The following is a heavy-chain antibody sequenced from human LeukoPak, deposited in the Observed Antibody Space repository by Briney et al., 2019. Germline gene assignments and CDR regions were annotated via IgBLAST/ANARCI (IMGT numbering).Heavy chain of an antibody. J-gene: IGHJ4*02. V-gene: IGHV1-46*01. CDR1: GYTFTSYY. CDR2: INPSGGST. CDR3: AADCSGGSCSPN. Sequence: ASVKVSYKASGYTFTSYYMHWVRQAPGQGLEWMGIINPSGGSTSYAQKFQGRVTMTRDTSTSTVYMELSSLRSEDTAVYYCAADCSGGSCSPNWGQGTLVTVSS. D-gene: IGHD2-15*01.